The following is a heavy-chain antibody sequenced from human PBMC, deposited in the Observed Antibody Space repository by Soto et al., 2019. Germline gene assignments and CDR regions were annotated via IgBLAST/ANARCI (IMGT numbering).Heavy chain of an antibody. CDR3: ARASGGGVGTTSY. J-gene: IGHJ4*02. CDR1: GYIFSNFG. CDR2: ISAYNGNT. Sequence: QVQLVQSGPEVKKPGASAKVSCKTSGYIFSNFGISWMRQVPGQGLEWMGWISAYNGNTNYAQKFQDRVTLTTDTSTNTAYMELRGLRSDDTAVYYCARASGGGVGTTSYWGQGTLVTVSS. D-gene: IGHD1-26*01. V-gene: IGHV1-18*01.